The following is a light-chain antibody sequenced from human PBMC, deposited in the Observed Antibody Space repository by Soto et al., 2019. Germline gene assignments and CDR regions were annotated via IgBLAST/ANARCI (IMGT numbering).Light chain of an antibody. CDR1: QSLTSN. Sequence: EILLTQSPVTLSVSPGARATLSCRASQSLTSNLAWYQQRPGQAPRLLIYDTSTRATDVPARFSGSGSGTEFTLTIASLQSEDFATYYCQQSYRTPHTFGQGTKLETK. CDR3: QQSYRTPHT. J-gene: IGKJ2*01. V-gene: IGKV3-15*01. CDR2: DTS.